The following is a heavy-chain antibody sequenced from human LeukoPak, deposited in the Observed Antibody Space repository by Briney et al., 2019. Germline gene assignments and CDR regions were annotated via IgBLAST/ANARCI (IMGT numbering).Heavy chain of an antibody. CDR3: ATSGYDSMSGYSSGSAAFDI. J-gene: IGHJ3*02. V-gene: IGHV4-34*01. CDR2: INHSGST. Sequence: SETLSLTCAVYGGSFSGYYWSWIRQPPGKGLEWIGEINHSGSTNYNPSLKSRVTISVDTSKNQFSLKLSSVTAADTAVYYCATSGYDSMSGYSSGSAAFDIWGQGTMVTVSS. D-gene: IGHD6-19*01. CDR1: GGSFSGYY.